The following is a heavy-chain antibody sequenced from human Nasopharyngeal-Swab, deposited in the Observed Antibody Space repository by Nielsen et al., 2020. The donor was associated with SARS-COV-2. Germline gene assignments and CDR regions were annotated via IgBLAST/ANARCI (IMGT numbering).Heavy chain of an antibody. J-gene: IGHJ6*02. CDR3: AGGRDGYTNYYYYYGMDV. V-gene: IGHV4-39*07. CDR2: IYYSGST. D-gene: IGHD5-24*01. Sequence: WIRQPPGKGLEWIGSIYYSGSTYYNPSLKSRVTISVDTSKNQFSLKLSSVTAADMAVYYCAGGRDGYTNYYYYYGMDVWGQGTTVTVSS.